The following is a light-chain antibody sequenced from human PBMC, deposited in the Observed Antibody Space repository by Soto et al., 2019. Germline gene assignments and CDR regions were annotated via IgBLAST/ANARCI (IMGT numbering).Light chain of an antibody. CDR2: EAT. CDR1: RSDIGASNS. Sequence: QSVLTQPASVSGSPGQSITISCAGTRSDIGASNSVSWYQHLPGRSPTLIIYEATNRPSGVSERFSGSKAGDTASLTISGLQAEDESDYYCSSYTSRSTTFGTGNKVPVL. CDR3: SSYTSRSTT. J-gene: IGLJ1*01. V-gene: IGLV2-14*01.